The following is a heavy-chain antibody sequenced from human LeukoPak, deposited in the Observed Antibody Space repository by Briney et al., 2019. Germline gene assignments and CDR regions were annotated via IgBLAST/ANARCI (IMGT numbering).Heavy chain of an antibody. CDR2: ISAYNDNT. V-gene: IGHV1-18*01. CDR1: GYSFAEYG. D-gene: IGHD5-12*01. CDR3: AKDASGYNGYVAN. Sequence: ASVKVSRKASGYSFAEYGISWVRQAPGQGLEWMGWISAYNDNTDYAQKFQGRVAMTTDTSTSTAYMELRSLTSDDTAVYYCAKDASGYNGYVANWGQGTLVIVSS. J-gene: IGHJ4*02.